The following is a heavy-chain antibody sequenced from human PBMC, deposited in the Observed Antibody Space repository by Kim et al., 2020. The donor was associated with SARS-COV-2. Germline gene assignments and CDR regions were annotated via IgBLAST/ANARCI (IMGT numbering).Heavy chain of an antibody. CDR3: AKRGQYYDFWSGYPISMDV. Sequence: GGSLRLSCAASGFTFSSYAMSWVRQAPGKGLEWVSAISGSGGSTYYADSVKGRFTISRDNSKNTLYLQMNSLRAEDTAVYYCAKRGQYYDFWSGYPISMDVWGQGTTVTVSS. D-gene: IGHD3-3*01. J-gene: IGHJ6*02. V-gene: IGHV3-23*01. CDR1: GFTFSSYA. CDR2: ISGSGGST.